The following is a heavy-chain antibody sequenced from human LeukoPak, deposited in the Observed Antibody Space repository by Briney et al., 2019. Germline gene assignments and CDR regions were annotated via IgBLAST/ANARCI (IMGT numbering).Heavy chain of an antibody. Sequence: GRSLRLSCAASGFTFDDYAMHWVRQAPGKGLEWVSGISRNSGSIGYADSVKGRFTISRDNAKNSLYLQMNSLRAEDTALYYCAKARAYYDSSGYPHFDYWGQGTLVTVSS. V-gene: IGHV3-9*01. CDR1: GFTFDDYA. CDR3: AKARAYYDSSGYPHFDY. CDR2: ISRNSGSI. D-gene: IGHD3-22*01. J-gene: IGHJ4*02.